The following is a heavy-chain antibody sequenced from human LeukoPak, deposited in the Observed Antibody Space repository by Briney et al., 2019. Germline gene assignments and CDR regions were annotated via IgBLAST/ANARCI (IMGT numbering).Heavy chain of an antibody. CDR1: GGSFSGYY. CDR3: ARAGDHDYGDYGVDY. V-gene: IGHV4-34*01. Sequence: SETLSLTCAVYGGSFSGYYWSWIRQPPGKGLEWLGEINHSGSTNYNPSLKSRVTISADTSKNQFSLKLSSVTAADTAVYYCARAGDHDYGDYGVDYWGQGTLVTVSS. D-gene: IGHD4-17*01. J-gene: IGHJ4*02. CDR2: INHSGST.